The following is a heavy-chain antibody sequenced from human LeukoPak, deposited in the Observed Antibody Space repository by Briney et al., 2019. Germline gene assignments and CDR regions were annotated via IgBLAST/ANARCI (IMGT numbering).Heavy chain of an antibody. CDR3: ARGLDSSGYYHVVDS. CDR2: ISTSGRT. Sequence: GGSLRLSCADSGFTFSRYAMSWVRQAPGKGLEWVSLISTSGRTHYADSVQGRFTISRDNSKNTLSLHMNSLRAEDTAVYYCARGLDSSGYYHVVDSWGQGALVTVSS. J-gene: IGHJ4*02. CDR1: GFTFSRYA. V-gene: IGHV3-23*01. D-gene: IGHD3-22*01.